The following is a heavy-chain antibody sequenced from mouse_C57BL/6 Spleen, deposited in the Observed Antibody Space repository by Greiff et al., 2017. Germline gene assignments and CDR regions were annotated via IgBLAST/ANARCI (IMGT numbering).Heavy chain of an antibody. CDR2: IYPGDGDT. J-gene: IGHJ2*01. V-gene: IGHV1-82*01. Sequence: VQLQQSGPELVKPGASVKISCKASGYAFSSSWMNWVKQRPGKGLEWIGRIYPGDGDTNYNGKFKGKATLTADKSSSTAYMQLSSLTSEDSAVYFCARGRWDLYYFDYWGQGTTLTVSS. CDR3: ARGRWDLYYFDY. D-gene: IGHD4-1*01. CDR1: GYAFSSSW.